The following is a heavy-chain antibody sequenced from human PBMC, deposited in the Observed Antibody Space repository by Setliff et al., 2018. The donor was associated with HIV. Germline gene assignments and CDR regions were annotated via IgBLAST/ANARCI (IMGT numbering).Heavy chain of an antibody. CDR1: RGSISTTNW. J-gene: IGHJ4*02. D-gene: IGHD3-10*01. CDR2: IHHSGST. V-gene: IGHV4-4*02. CDR3: APRHHKYGFL. Sequence: SETLSLTCAVSRGSISTTNWWSWVRQSPGKGLEWIGEIHHSGSTNYNPSLKSRVTMSVDKSKNQFSLKLSSVTAADTAVYYCAPRHHKYGFLWGQGTLVTVSS.